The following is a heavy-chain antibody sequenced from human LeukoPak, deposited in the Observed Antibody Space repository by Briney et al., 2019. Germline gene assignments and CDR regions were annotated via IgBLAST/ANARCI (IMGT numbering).Heavy chain of an antibody. CDR1: GYTFTSYG. CDR2: ISAYNGNT. D-gene: IGHD3-3*01. V-gene: IGHV1-18*01. CDR3: ARLWVPDDQLRFLEWFGYYYYGMDV. J-gene: IGHJ6*02. Sequence: ASVKVSCKASGYTFTSYGISWVRQAPGQGLEWMGWISAYNGNTNYAQKLQGRVTMTTDTSTSTAYMELGSLRSDDTAVYYCARLWVPDDQLRFLEWFGYYYYGMDVWGQGTTVTVSS.